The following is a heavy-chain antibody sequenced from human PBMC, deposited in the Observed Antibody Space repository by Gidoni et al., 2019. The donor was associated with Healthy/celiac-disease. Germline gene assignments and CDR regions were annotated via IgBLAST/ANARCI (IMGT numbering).Heavy chain of an antibody. V-gene: IGHV1-46*03. CDR2: INPSGGST. Sequence: QVQLVQSGAEVKKPGASVKVSCKASGYTFTSYYMHWVRQAPGQGLEWMGIINPSGGSTSYAQKFQGRVTMTRDTSTSTVYMELSSLRSEDTAVYYCARDLTDGGSGYYLTRGFDPWGQGTLVTVSS. J-gene: IGHJ5*02. D-gene: IGHD3-3*01. CDR1: GYTFTSYY. CDR3: ARDLTDGGSGYYLTRGFDP.